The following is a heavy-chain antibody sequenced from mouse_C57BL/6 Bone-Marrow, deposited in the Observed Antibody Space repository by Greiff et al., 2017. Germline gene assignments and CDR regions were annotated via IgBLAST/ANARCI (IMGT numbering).Heavy chain of an antibody. J-gene: IGHJ4*01. Sequence: EVKLMESGGGLVQPGGSLKLSCAASGFTFSDYGMAWVRQAPRKGPEWVAFISNLAYSIYYADTVTGLFTISREHAKNTLYLEMSSLRSEDTAMYYCARHRSYYYGSSYDYAMDYWGQGTSVTVSS. CDR2: ISNLAYSI. CDR1: GFTFSDYG. D-gene: IGHD1-1*01. CDR3: ARHRSYYYGSSYDYAMDY. V-gene: IGHV5-15*01.